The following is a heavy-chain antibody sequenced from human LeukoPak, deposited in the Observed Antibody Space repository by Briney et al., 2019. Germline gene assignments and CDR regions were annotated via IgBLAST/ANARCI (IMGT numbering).Heavy chain of an antibody. CDR1: GGSISGYY. Sequence: PSETLSLTCTVSGGSISGYYWSWIRQPPGKGLEWIGYIYYSGSTNYNPSLKSRVTISVDTSKNQFSLKLSSVTAADTAVYYWARDLRRDGYNYYYYYYMDVWGKGTTVTVSS. D-gene: IGHD5-24*01. J-gene: IGHJ6*03. CDR2: IYYSGST. CDR3: ARDLRRDGYNYYYYYYMDV. V-gene: IGHV4-59*01.